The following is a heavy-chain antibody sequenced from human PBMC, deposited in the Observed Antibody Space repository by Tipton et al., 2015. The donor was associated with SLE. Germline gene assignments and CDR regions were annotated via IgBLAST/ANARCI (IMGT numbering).Heavy chain of an antibody. CDR2: TNSDGSST. D-gene: IGHD3-10*02. CDR1: GFTFSSYW. V-gene: IGHV3-74*01. Sequence: GSLRLSCAASGFTFSSYWMHWVRQAPGKGLVWVSRTNSDGSSTIYAASVKGRFTISTDNAKNTLYLQMSSLRAEDTAVYYCARGDYVGYYLDYWGQGTLVTVSS. CDR3: ARGDYVGYYLDY. J-gene: IGHJ4*02.